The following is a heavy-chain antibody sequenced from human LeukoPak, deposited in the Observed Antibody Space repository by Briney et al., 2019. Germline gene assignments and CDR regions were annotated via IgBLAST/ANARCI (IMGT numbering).Heavy chain of an antibody. CDR2: INNDGTST. V-gene: IGHV3-74*01. CDR3: ASGSSGPDF. CDR1: GFTFSGHW. Sequence: GGSLRLSCAASGFTFSGHWMHWVRQAPGKGLVWVSRINNDGTSTTYADSVKGRFTISRDNAKNTLCLQMNSLRAEDTAVYYCASGSSGPDFWGQGTLVTVSS. D-gene: IGHD6-19*01. J-gene: IGHJ4*02.